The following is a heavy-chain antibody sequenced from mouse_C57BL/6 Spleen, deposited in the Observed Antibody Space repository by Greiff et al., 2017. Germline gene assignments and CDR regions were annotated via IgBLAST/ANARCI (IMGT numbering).Heavy chain of an antibody. CDR2: IYPGDGDT. D-gene: IGHD2-3*01. V-gene: IGHV1-80*01. Sequence: QVQLQQSGAELVKPGASVKISCKASGYAFSSYWMNWVKQRPGKGLEWIGQIYPGDGDTNYNGKFKGKATLTADKSSSTAYMQLSSLTSEDSAVYFCARCDGYYRSYYFDYWGQGTTLTVSS. CDR3: ARCDGYYRSYYFDY. J-gene: IGHJ2*01. CDR1: GYAFSSYW.